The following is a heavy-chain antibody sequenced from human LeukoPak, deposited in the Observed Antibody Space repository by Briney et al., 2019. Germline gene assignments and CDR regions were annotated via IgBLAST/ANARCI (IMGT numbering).Heavy chain of an antibody. CDR1: GYTFTGYY. Sequence: ASVKVSCKASGYTFTGYYMHWVRQAPGQGLEWMGWINPNSGGTNYAQKFQGRVTMTRDTSISTAYMELSRLRSDDTAVYYCASPRGSGNHYSPGYFHHWGQGTLVTVSS. J-gene: IGHJ1*01. CDR3: ASPRGSGNHYSPGYFHH. V-gene: IGHV1-2*02. D-gene: IGHD1-26*01. CDR2: INPNSGGT.